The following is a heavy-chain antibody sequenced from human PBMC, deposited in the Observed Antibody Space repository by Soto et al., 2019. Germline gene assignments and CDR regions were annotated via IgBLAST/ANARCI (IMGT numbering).Heavy chain of an antibody. D-gene: IGHD3-10*01. CDR1: GGSISSYY. J-gene: IGHJ4*02. CDR2: IYTSGST. Sequence: SETLSLTCTVAGGSISSYYWSWIRQPAGKGLEWIGRIYTSGSTNYNPSLKSRVTMSVDTSKNQFSLKLSSVTAADTAVYYCARGGKPMVRGVSEYYFDYWGQGTLVTVSS. V-gene: IGHV4-4*07. CDR3: ARGGKPMVRGVSEYYFDY.